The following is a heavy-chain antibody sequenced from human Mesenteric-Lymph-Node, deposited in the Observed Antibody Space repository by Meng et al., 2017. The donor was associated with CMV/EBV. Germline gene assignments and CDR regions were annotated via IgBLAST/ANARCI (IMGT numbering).Heavy chain of an antibody. V-gene: IGHV3-72*01. CDR3: ARVPSGSYYYGMDV. CDR2: TRNKANSYTT. D-gene: IGHD1-26*01. J-gene: IGHJ6*02. CDR1: GFTFSDHY. Sequence: GGSLRLSCAASGFTFSDHYMDWVRQAPGKGLEWVGRTRNKANSYTTEYAASVKGRFTISRDDSKNSLYLQMNSLKTEDTAVYYCARVPSGSYYYGMDVWGQGTMVTVSS.